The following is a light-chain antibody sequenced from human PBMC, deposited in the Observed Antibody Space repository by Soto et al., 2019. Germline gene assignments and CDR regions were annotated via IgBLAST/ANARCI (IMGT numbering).Light chain of an antibody. J-gene: IGKJ2*01. CDR2: GAS. CDR1: QSVSNND. V-gene: IGKV3-20*01. Sequence: EIVLTQSPDTLSLSPGERATVSCRASQSVSNNDLAWYQQRPGQAPRLVLYGASTRPTGSPDRFSGSGSGTEFTLTISRLEPEEFAVYYGHHYSRSPPYTFGQGTKRDIK. CDR3: HHYSRSPPYT.